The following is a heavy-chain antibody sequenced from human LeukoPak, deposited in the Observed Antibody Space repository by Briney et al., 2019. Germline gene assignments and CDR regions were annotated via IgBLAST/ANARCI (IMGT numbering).Heavy chain of an antibody. CDR1: GGSISSSSYY. CDR3: ARRIYVLRYFDWLLDNFDY. V-gene: IGHV4-39*01. D-gene: IGHD3-9*01. CDR2: IYYSGST. Sequence: SETLSLTCTVSGGSISSSSYYWGWIRQPPGKGLEWIGSIYYSGSTYYNPSLKSRVTISVDTSKNQFSLKLSSVTAADTAVYYCARRIYVLRYFDWLLDNFDYWGQGTLVTVSS. J-gene: IGHJ4*02.